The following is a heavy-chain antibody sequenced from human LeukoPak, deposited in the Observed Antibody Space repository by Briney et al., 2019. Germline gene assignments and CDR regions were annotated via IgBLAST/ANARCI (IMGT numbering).Heavy chain of an antibody. CDR2: INRVDGIR. CDR1: GDTFNIHY. Sequence: ASLKISCKASGDTFNIHYFHWIRQAPGQGLEWMGIINRVDGIRGNAQTFQGRLMLTKDTSTSTAYMELSSLRSEDTAVYYCARESGYYDSSGYTNYYYYYGMDVWGQGTTVTVSS. J-gene: IGHJ6*02. D-gene: IGHD3-22*01. CDR3: ARESGYYDSSGYTNYYYYYGMDV. V-gene: IGHV1-46*02.